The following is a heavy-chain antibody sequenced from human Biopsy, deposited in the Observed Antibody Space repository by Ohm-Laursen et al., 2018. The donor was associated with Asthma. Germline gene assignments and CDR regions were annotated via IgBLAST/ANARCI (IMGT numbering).Heavy chain of an antibody. J-gene: IGHJ1*01. CDR2: IKHDGSEK. D-gene: IGHD3-3*02. V-gene: IGHV3-7*01. CDR1: GFTFGDYW. Sequence: SLRLSCAASGFTFGDYWMSWVRQVPGKGLEWVANIKHDGSEKNHVDSLKGRFTISRDNVKSSLYLQMNSLRAEDTAVYYCARTFHFWSPYHAEHYQLWGQGTLVTVSS. CDR3: ARTFHFWSPYHAEHYQL.